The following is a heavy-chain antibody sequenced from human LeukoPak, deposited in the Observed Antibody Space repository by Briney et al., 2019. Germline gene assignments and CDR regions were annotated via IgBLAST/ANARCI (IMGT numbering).Heavy chain of an antibody. CDR2: IYYSGGT. D-gene: IGHD2-2*01. CDR1: GGSISSGDYY. V-gene: IGHV4-30-4*01. Sequence: SETLSLTCTVSGGSISSGDYYWSWIRQPPGKGLEWIGYIYYSGGTYYNPSLKSRVTISVDTSKNQFSLKLSSVTAADTAVYYCARGGLDIVVVPAAQNWFDPWGQGTMVTVSS. CDR3: ARGGLDIVVVPAAQNWFDP. J-gene: IGHJ5*02.